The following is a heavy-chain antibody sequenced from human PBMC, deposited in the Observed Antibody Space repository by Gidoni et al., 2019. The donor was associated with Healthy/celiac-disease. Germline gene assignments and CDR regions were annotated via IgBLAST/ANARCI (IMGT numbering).Heavy chain of an antibody. CDR3: ASKYSSSVGRRIGAFDI. J-gene: IGHJ3*02. Sequence: EVQLVESGGGLVKPGGSLRLSCAASGFTFSSYSMNWVRQAPGKGLEWVSSISSSSSYIYYADSVKGRFTISRDNAKNSLYLQMNSLRAEDTAVYYCASKYSSSVGRRIGAFDIWGQGTMVTVSS. CDR1: GFTFSSYS. V-gene: IGHV3-21*01. D-gene: IGHD6-6*01. CDR2: ISSSSSYI.